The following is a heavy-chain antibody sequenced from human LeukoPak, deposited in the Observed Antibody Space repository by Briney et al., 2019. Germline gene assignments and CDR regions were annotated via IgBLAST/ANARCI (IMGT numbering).Heavy chain of an antibody. V-gene: IGHV3-73*01. Sequence: GGSLRLSCAVSEFTFSGSAMHWVRQASGKGPEWVGRIRSKANSYATEYAASVKGRFTISRDDSKNTAYLQMNSLKTEDTAVYYCACGSYSFDYWGQGTLVTVSS. CDR3: ACGSYSFDY. J-gene: IGHJ4*02. D-gene: IGHD1-26*01. CDR2: IRSKANSYAT. CDR1: EFTFSGSA.